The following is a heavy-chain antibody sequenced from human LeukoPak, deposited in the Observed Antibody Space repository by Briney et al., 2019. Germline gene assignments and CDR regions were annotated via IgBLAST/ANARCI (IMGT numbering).Heavy chain of an antibody. CDR2: VADDEKTI. V-gene: IGHV3-30*04. J-gene: IGHJ6*03. Sequence: GGSLRLSCVASGFTFTGHSMHWVRQAPGKGLEWVAVVADDEKTIFYADSLKGRFTVSRDNSKNTVYLQMNSLRAEDTAVYYCAKGSGSDYYYYMDVWGKGTTVTISS. CDR1: GFTFTGHS. D-gene: IGHD3-10*01. CDR3: AKGSGSDYYYYMDV.